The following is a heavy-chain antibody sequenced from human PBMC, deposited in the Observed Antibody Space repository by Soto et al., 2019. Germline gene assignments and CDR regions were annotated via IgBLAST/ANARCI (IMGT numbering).Heavy chain of an antibody. J-gene: IGHJ4*02. CDR3: ARDLYTVRGTFDY. Sequence: EVQLVESGGGLVKPGGSLRLSCAASGFTFSSYSMNWVRQAPGKGLEWVSSISSSSSYIYYADSVKGRFTISRDNAKYSLYVQMNRLRAEDTAVYYCARDLYTVRGTFDYWGQGTLVTVSS. V-gene: IGHV3-21*01. D-gene: IGHD3-10*01. CDR1: GFTFSSYS. CDR2: ISSSSSYI.